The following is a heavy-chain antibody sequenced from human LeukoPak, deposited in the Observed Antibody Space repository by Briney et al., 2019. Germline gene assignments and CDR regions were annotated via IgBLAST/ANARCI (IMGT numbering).Heavy chain of an antibody. Sequence: SETLSLTCTVSGGSISSYYWSWIRQPPGKGLEWIGYIYYSGSTKYNPSLKSRVNISVDTSKNQFSLKLNSVTAADTAVYYCARSGDPTSGSYRRPFDYWGQGTLVTVTS. CDR1: GGSISSYY. D-gene: IGHD1-26*01. CDR3: ARSGDPTSGSYRRPFDY. CDR2: IYYSGST. V-gene: IGHV4-59*08. J-gene: IGHJ4*02.